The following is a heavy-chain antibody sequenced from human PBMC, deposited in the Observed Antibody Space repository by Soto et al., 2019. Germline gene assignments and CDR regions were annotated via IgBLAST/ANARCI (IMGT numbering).Heavy chain of an antibody. J-gene: IGHJ3*02. CDR1: GFTFSSYW. Sequence: VQLVESGGGLVQPGGSLRLSCAASGFTFSSYWMSWVRQAPGKGLEWVANIKQDGSEKYYVDSVKGRFTISRDNAKNSLYLQMNSLRAEDTAVYYCASRRVGYCSGGSCYTHDAFDIWGQGTMVTVSS. CDR2: IKQDGSEK. D-gene: IGHD2-15*01. V-gene: IGHV3-7*01. CDR3: ASRRVGYCSGGSCYTHDAFDI.